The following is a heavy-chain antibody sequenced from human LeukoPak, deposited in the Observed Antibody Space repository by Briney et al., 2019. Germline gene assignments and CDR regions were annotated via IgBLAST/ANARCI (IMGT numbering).Heavy chain of an antibody. CDR1: GGSFSGYY. CDR2: IYTSGST. V-gene: IGHV4-4*08. J-gene: IGHJ4*02. Sequence: EPSETLSLTCAVYGGSFSGYYWSWIRQPPGKGLEWIGRIYTSGSTNYNPSLKSRVTISVDTSKNQFSLKLSSVTAADTAVYYCAREEAGVPTLYFDYWGQGTLVTVSS. CDR3: AREEAGVPTLYFDY. D-gene: IGHD3-3*01.